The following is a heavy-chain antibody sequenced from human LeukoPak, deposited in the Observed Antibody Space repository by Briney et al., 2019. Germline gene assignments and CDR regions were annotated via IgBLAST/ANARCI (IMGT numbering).Heavy chain of an antibody. J-gene: IGHJ6*03. CDR1: GGSISSYY. CDR2: IYTSGST. D-gene: IGHD1-1*01. Sequence: TSETLSLTCTVSGGSISSYYWSWIRQPAGKGLEWIGRIYTSGSTNYNPSLKSRVTMSLDTSKNHFSLRLNSVTAADTAVYYCTRDLHNHYYFYIDVWGKGTTVTVSS. V-gene: IGHV4-4*07. CDR3: TRDLHNHYYFYIDV.